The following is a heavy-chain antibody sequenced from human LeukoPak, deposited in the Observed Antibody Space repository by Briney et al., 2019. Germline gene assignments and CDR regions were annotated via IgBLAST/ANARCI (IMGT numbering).Heavy chain of an antibody. V-gene: IGHV1-69*01. D-gene: IGHD1-14*01. CDR2: IIPIFGTA. J-gene: IGHJ3*02. Sequence: SVKVSCKASGGTFSSYAISWVRQAPGQGLEWMGGIIPIFGTANYAQKFQGRVTITADESTSTAYMELSSPRSEDTAVYYCARGTLWSHAFDIWGQGTMVTVSS. CDR3: ARGTLWSHAFDI. CDR1: GGTFSSYA.